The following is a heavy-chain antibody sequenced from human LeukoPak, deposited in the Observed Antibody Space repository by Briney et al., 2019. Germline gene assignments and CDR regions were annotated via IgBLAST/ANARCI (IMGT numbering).Heavy chain of an antibody. CDR3: ARDVHANDACDI. Sequence: GGSLRLSCAASGFTFSGYWMYWVRQAPGKGLEWVANIKQDGTEKHYVDSVKGRFTISRDNAKKSLYLQMNNLRAEDTAVYYCARDVHANDACDIWGQGTMVTVSS. CDR1: GFTFSGYW. V-gene: IGHV3-7*05. CDR2: IKQDGTEK. J-gene: IGHJ3*02.